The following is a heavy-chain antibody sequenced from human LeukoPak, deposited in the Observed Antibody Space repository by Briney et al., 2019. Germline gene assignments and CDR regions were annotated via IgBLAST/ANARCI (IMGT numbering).Heavy chain of an antibody. V-gene: IGHV3-7*01. D-gene: IGHD5-18*01. J-gene: IGHJ4*02. CDR1: GFTFSGYT. CDR3: ARDLAYSRLDY. Sequence: GGSLRLSCAASGFTFSGYTMDWVRQAPGKGLEWVASINPDGSEKYSVDSVEGRFTISRDNAKNLLYLQVNSLRVEDTAFYYCARDLAYSRLDYWGQGMLVTVSS. CDR2: INPDGSEK.